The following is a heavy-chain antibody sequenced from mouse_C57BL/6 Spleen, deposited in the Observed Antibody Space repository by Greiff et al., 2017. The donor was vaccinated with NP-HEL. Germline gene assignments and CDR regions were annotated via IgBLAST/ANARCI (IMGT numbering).Heavy chain of an antibody. J-gene: IGHJ4*01. CDR1: GFSLTSYG. CDR3: ARHGEVVAAYYAMDY. CDR2: IWSDGST. V-gene: IGHV2-6-1*01. Sequence: QVQLKESGPGLVAPSQSLSITCTVSGFSLTSYGVHWVRQPPGKGLEWLVVIWSDGSTTYTSALKSRLSISKDNSKSQVFLKMNRLQTDDTARYYCARHGEVVAAYYAMDYWGQGTSVTVSS. D-gene: IGHD1-1*01.